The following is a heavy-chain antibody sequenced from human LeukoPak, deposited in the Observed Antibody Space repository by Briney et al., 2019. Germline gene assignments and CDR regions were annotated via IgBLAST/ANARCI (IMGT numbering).Heavy chain of an antibody. Sequence: ASVKVSRKASGYTFTGYYMHWVRQAPGQGLEWMGWINPNSGGTNYAQKFQGRVTMTRDTSISTAYMELSRLRSDDTAVYYCARDQTRRTGTTYYYYGMDVWGQGTTVTVSS. V-gene: IGHV1-2*02. J-gene: IGHJ6*02. D-gene: IGHD1-7*01. CDR2: INPNSGGT. CDR3: ARDQTRRTGTTYYYYGMDV. CDR1: GYTFTGYY.